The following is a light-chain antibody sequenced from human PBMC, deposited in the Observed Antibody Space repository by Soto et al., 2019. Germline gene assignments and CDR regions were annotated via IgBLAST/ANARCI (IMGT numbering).Light chain of an antibody. CDR2: GAS. J-gene: IGKJ4*01. CDR3: LQYNNWPQT. V-gene: IGKV3-15*01. Sequence: EIVMTQSPATLSVSPGERATLSCGASQSVSSNLAWYQQKPGQAPRLLIYGASTRATGIPARFSGSGSGTEFTLTISSLQSEDFAVYYCLQYNNWPQTFGGGTKVEIK. CDR1: QSVSSN.